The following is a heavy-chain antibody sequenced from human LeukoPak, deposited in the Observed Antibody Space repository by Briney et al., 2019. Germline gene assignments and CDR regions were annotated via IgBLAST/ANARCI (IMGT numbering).Heavy chain of an antibody. V-gene: IGHV4-30-4*08. CDR3: ARERTYYFDY. CDR1: GGPISSGGYY. CDR2: IYYSGST. Sequence: SETLSLTCTVSGGPISSGGYYWSWIRQHPGKGLEWIGYIYYSGSTYYNPSLKSRVTISVDTSKNQFSLKLSSMTAADTAVYYCARERTYYFDYWGQGTQVTVSS. J-gene: IGHJ4*02.